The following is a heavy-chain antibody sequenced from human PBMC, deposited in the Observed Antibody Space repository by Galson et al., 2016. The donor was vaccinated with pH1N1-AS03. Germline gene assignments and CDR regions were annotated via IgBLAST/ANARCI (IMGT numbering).Heavy chain of an antibody. D-gene: IGHD3/OR15-3a*01. V-gene: IGHV1-69*13. J-gene: IGHJ6*02. CDR3: GREGRFLGWDYYGMDV. CDR2: IIPIFGTA. CDR1: GGTLSNHA. Sequence: SVKVSCKASGGTLSNHAISWVRQAPGQGLEWMGGIIPIFGTANYAQNFQGRATITADESTSTAYMELSSLRSEDTAVYYCGREGRFLGWDYYGMDVWGQGTTVTVSS.